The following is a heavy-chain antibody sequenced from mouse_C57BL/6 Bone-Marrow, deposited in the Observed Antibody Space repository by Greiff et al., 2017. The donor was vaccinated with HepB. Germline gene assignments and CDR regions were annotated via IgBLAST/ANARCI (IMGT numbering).Heavy chain of an antibody. CDR3: ARSFYYGPYYFDY. CDR2: IYPGGGYT. D-gene: IGHD1-2*01. Sequence: QVQLKESGAELVRLGTSVKMSCKASGYTFTNYWIGWAKQRPGHGLEWIGDIYPGGGYTNYNEKFKGKATLTADKSSSTAYMQFSSLTSEDSAIYYCARSFYYGPYYFDYWGQGTTLTVSS. J-gene: IGHJ2*01. CDR1: GYTFTNYW. V-gene: IGHV1-63*01.